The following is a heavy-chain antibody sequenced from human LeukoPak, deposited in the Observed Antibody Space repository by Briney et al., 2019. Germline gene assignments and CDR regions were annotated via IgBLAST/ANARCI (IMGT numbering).Heavy chain of an antibody. V-gene: IGHV3-66*01. CDR1: GFTVSSNY. J-gene: IGHJ2*01. CDR3: ASSLGSTSTTLYWYFDL. CDR2: IYSGGST. D-gene: IGHD2-2*01. Sequence: GGSLRLSCAASGFTVSSNYMSWVRQAPGKGLEWVSVIYSGGSTYYADSVKGRFTISRDNSKNTLYLQMNSLRAEDTAVYYCASSLGSTSTTLYWYFDLWGRGTLVTVSS.